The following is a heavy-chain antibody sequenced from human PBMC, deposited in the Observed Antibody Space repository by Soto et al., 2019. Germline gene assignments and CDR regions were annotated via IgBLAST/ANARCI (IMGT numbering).Heavy chain of an antibody. CDR2: IWYDGSNK. CDR1: GFTFSSYG. Sequence: QVQLVESGGGVVQPGRSLRLSCAASGFTFSSYGMHWVRQAPGKGLEWVAVIWYDGSNKYYADSVKGRFTISRDNSKNTLYLQMNSLRAEDTAVYYCARCASSSYPRPNDAFDIWGHGTMVTVSS. J-gene: IGHJ3*02. V-gene: IGHV3-33*01. D-gene: IGHD3-22*01. CDR3: ARCASSSYPRPNDAFDI.